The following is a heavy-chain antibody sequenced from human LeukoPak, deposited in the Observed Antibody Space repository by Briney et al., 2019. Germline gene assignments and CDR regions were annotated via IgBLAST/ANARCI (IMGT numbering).Heavy chain of an antibody. CDR3: ARYRPDYYFDY. J-gene: IGHJ4*02. CDR2: IYYSGST. Sequence: SETLSLTCTVSGGSTSSYYWSWIRQPSGKGLEWIGYIYYSGSTNYNPSLKSRVTISVDTSKNQFSLKLSSVTAADTAVYYCARYRPDYYFDYWGQGTLVTVSS. CDR1: GGSTSSYY. V-gene: IGHV4-59*08.